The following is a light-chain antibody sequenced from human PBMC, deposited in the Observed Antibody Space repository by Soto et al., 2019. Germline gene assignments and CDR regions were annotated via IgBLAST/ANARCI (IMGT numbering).Light chain of an antibody. J-gene: IGKJ3*01. CDR2: GAS. Sequence: EMVVTQSTGTLSLSPGESATLSCRASQSVSSNSLAWYQQKPGQAPRLLVYGASIRATGIPDRFSGSGSGTDLTLTMSRVEPDDFAVYYCQHYGSSPFTFGPGNRVDIK. V-gene: IGKV3-20*01. CDR3: QHYGSSPFT. CDR1: QSVSSNS.